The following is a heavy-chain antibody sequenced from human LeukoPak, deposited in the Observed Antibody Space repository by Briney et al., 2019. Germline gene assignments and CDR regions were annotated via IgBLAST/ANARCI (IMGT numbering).Heavy chain of an antibody. CDR3: AKNTAADYAFDI. CDR2: ISYDGSNK. CDR1: GFTFSSYG. J-gene: IGHJ3*02. D-gene: IGHD6-13*01. Sequence: GGSLRLSCAASGFTFSSYGMHWVRQAPGKGLEWVAVISYDGSNKYYADSVKGRFIISRDNSKNTLYLQMNSLRAEDTAVYYCAKNTAADYAFDIWGQGTMVTVSS. V-gene: IGHV3-30*18.